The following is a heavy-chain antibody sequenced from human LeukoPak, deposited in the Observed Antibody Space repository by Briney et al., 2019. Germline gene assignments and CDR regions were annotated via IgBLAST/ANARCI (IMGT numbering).Heavy chain of an antibody. CDR3: ARDRGALGYCSGGSCYYSDY. D-gene: IGHD2-15*01. Sequence: SVKVSCKASGYTFTSYGISWVRQAPGQGLEWMGRIIPILGIANYAQKFQGRVTITADKSTSTAYMELSSLRSEDTAVYYCARDRGALGYCSGGSCYYSDYWGQGTLVTVSS. CDR2: IIPILGIA. V-gene: IGHV1-69*04. J-gene: IGHJ4*02. CDR1: GYTFTSYG.